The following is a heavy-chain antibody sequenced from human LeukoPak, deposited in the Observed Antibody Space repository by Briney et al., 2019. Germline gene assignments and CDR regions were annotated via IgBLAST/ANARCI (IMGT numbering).Heavy chain of an antibody. V-gene: IGHV1-8*02. J-gene: IGHJ4*02. CDR1: GYTFTGYY. D-gene: IGHD6-19*01. CDR3: ARGLPGAVAGLRPFD. CDR2: MSPNSGNT. Sequence: AAVKVSCKASGYTFTGYYMHWVRQAPGQGLEGMGWMSPNSGNTGYAQKFQGRVTMTRNTSITTAYMELSSLRSEDTAVYYCARGLPGAVAGLRPFDWGQGTLVTVSS.